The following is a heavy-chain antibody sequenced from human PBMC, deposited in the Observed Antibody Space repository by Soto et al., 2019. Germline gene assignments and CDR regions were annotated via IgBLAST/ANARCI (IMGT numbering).Heavy chain of an antibody. J-gene: IGHJ4*02. D-gene: IGHD6-13*01. Sequence: GGSLRLSCAASGFTFSRYEMNWVRQAPGKGLEWISYISTSGSTIYYADSVKGRFTISRDNAKNSLYLQMNSLRAEDTAVYYCARELAAAGSFDYWGQGTLVTVLL. CDR1: GFTFSRYE. CDR3: ARELAAAGSFDY. CDR2: ISTSGSTI. V-gene: IGHV3-48*03.